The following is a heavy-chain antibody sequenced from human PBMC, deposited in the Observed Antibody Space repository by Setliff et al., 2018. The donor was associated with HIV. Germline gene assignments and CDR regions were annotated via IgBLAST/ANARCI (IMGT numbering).Heavy chain of an antibody. Sequence: SVKVSCKASGGTFSSYAISWVRQAPGQGLEWMGGIIPIFGTANDAQNFQGRVTITTDESTSTVYMELSSLRSEDTAVYYCARDYYDSSGYIFFPGLPDYWGQGTLVTVSS. CDR2: IIPIFGTA. D-gene: IGHD3-22*01. CDR3: ARDYYDSSGYIFFPGLPDY. CDR1: GGTFSSYA. J-gene: IGHJ4*02. V-gene: IGHV1-69*05.